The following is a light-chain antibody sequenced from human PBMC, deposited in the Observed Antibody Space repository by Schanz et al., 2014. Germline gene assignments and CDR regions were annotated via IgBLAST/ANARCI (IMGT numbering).Light chain of an antibody. Sequence: EIVLTQSPGTLSLSPGERATLSCRASQSVSSSYLAWYQQKPGQAPRLLIYGASSGATGIPGRFSGSGSGTDFTLTISRLEPEDFAVYYCQQYGNIPWTFGQGTKVEIK. CDR2: GAS. J-gene: IGKJ1*01. CDR3: QQYGNIPWT. V-gene: IGKV3-20*01. CDR1: QSVSSSY.